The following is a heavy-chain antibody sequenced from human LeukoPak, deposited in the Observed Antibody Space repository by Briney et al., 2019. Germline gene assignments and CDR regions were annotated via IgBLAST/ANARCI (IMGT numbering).Heavy chain of an antibody. J-gene: IGHJ6*02. CDR3: ARDPPRGYGMDV. CDR1: GGSISNANW. V-gene: IGHV4-4*02. CDR2: IYPTGDT. Sequence: PSGTLSLTCAVSGGSISNANWWTWVRPTPGKGLEWIGEIYPTGDTNYNPSLKSRVTMSMDKSKNQYSLKLTTMTAADTAVYYCARDPPRGYGMDVWGPGITVAVSS.